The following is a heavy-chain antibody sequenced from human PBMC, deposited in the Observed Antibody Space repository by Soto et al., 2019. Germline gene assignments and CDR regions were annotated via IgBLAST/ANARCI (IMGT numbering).Heavy chain of an antibody. V-gene: IGHV4-34*01. Sequence: QVRLQQWGAGLLKPSETLSLTCAVYGASFSDSYWNWTRQPPGKGLEWIGEINHSGSTIYYTSLESRVTISLDTSRKQFTLKMRSATAADTAVYYCAREVPSRYFDLWGRGTPVTVSS. CDR2: INHSGST. CDR1: GASFSDSY. D-gene: IGHD1-1*01. J-gene: IGHJ2*01. CDR3: AREVPSRYFDL.